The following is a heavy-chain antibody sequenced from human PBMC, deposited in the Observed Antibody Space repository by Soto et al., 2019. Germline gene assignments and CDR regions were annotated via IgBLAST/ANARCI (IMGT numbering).Heavy chain of an antibody. CDR1: GYTFSMYG. CDR2: SSAYNGKT. J-gene: IGHJ4*02. Sequence: QGQLVQSGNEVKKPGASVKVSCKASGYTFSMYGITWVRQAPGQGLEWMGWSSAYNGKTQYAQKLQGRVAMTTDTPTTTAYMELRSLRSDDTATYYCARLHRYGVSPPDLWGQGTLVTVSS. D-gene: IGHD3-10*01. CDR3: ARLHRYGVSPPDL. V-gene: IGHV1-18*01.